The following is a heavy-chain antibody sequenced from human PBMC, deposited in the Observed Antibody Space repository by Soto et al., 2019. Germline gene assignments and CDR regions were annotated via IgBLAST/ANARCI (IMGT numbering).Heavy chain of an antibody. D-gene: IGHD5-12*01. CDR3: GGGMGLRHTFDY. J-gene: IGHJ4*02. V-gene: IGHV3-23*01. CDR2: ISGRGST. Sequence: GGSLSLSCAATGFTFSNYTMNWVRQTPGKGLQWVSNISGRGSTKYADSVKGRFTISRDNSTSTAYMELSSLRSEDTAVYYCGGGMGLRHTFDYWGQGTLVTVSS. CDR1: GFTFSNYT.